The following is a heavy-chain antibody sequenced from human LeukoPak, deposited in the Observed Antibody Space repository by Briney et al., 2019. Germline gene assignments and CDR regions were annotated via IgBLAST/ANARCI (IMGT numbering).Heavy chain of an antibody. Sequence: PGGSLRLSCAASGFTFSSYAMSWVRQAPGKGLEWVLAISGNALSTYYADSLKGRFTISRDNSKNTLYLQMNSLRAEDTALYYCARWINYGDRLVNFDYWGQGTLVTVSS. CDR1: GFTFSSYA. V-gene: IGHV3-23*01. CDR2: ISGNALST. D-gene: IGHD4-17*01. J-gene: IGHJ4*02. CDR3: ARWINYGDRLVNFDY.